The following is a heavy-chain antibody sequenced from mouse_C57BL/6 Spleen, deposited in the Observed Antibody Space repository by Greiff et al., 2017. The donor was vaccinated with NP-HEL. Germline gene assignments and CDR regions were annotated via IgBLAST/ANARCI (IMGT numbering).Heavy chain of an antibody. CDR1: GYTFTDYY. Sequence: EVQLHQSGPELVKPGASVKISCKASGYTFTDYYMNWVKQSHGKSLEWIGDINPNNGGTSYNQKFKGKATLTVDKSSSTAYMELRSLTSEDSAVYYCAREGPITTVVAPFDYWGQGTTLTVSS. CDR2: INPNNGGT. V-gene: IGHV1-26*01. J-gene: IGHJ2*01. CDR3: AREGPITTVVAPFDY. D-gene: IGHD1-1*01.